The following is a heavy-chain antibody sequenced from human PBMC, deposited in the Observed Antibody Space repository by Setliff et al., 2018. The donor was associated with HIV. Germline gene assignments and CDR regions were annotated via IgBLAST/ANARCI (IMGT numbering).Heavy chain of an antibody. V-gene: IGHV3-73*01. CDR1: GFTFSGSP. CDR2: IKTEAEGYAT. Sequence: GGSLRLSCGASGFTFSGSPMHWVRQASGKGLEWVGRIKTEAEGYATAYAASVKGRFTISRDDSMNTAYLQMNGLKIDDTAVYYCTRPQYFYETGGSDYWGQGTLVTVSS. D-gene: IGHD3-22*01. J-gene: IGHJ4*02. CDR3: TRPQYFYETGGSDY.